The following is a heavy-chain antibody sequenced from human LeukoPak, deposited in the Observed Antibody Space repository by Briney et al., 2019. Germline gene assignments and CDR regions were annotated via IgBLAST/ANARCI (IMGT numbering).Heavy chain of an antibody. V-gene: IGHV1-69*01. D-gene: IGHD3-10*01. CDR1: GGTFSSYA. CDR3: ATYSRSGSYSDY. Sequence: ASVKVSCKASGGTFSSYAISWERQDPGQRLEWMGGIIPIFGTANYAQKFQGRVTITADESTSIAYMELSSLRSEATAVYYCATYSRSGSYSDYWGQGTLVTVSS. CDR2: IIPIFGTA. J-gene: IGHJ4*02.